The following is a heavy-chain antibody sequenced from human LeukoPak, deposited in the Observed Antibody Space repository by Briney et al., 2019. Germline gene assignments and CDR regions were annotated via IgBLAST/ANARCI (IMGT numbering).Heavy chain of an antibody. J-gene: IGHJ5*02. CDR3: AREGLYGGNWFDP. V-gene: IGHV3-74*01. CDR1: GLTFSNFA. CDR2: INSDGSST. Sequence: GGSLRLSCAASGLTFSNFATTWVRQAPGKGLVWVSRINSDGSSTSYADSVKGRFTISRDNAKNTLYLQMNSLRAEDTAVYYCAREGLYGGNWFDPWGQGTLVTVSS. D-gene: IGHD3-16*02.